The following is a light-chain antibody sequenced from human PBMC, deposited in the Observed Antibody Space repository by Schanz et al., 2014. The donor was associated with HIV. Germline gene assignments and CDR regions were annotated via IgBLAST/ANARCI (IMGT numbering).Light chain of an antibody. Sequence: EVVMTQSPATLSVSPGERATLSCRASQSVSSNLAWYQQKPGQAPRLLIYGASTRATGIPARFSGSGSGTEFTLTISSLQSEDFAVYYCQLYGRSSWTFGQGTKVEF. CDR3: QLYGRSSWT. CDR2: GAS. CDR1: QSVSSN. J-gene: IGKJ1*01. V-gene: IGKV3-15*01.